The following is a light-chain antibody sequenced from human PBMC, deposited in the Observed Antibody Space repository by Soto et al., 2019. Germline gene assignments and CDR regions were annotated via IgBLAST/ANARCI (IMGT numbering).Light chain of an antibody. J-gene: IGKJ1*01. CDR1: QSVSSN. CDR3: QQYNKERT. CDR2: GAS. V-gene: IGKV3-15*01. Sequence: EIVMTQSPATLSVSPGERATLSCRASQSVSSNLAWYQQKPGQAPRLLIYGASTRATGIPARFSGSGSGTEFTLTISSLQSEDFALYYCQQYNKERTFGQGTKVEIK.